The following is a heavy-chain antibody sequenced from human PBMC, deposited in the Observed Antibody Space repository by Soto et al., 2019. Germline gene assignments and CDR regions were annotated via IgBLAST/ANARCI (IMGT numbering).Heavy chain of an antibody. J-gene: IGHJ4*02. CDR3: ASTPGLYSYGPPHFGY. CDR2: IIPIFGTA. Sequence: GASVKVSCKASGGTFSSYAISWVRQAPGQGLEWMGGIIPIFGTANYAQKFQGRVTITADESTSTAYMELSSLRSEDTAVYYCASTPGLYSYGPPHFGYWGQGTLVTVS. D-gene: IGHD5-18*01. CDR1: GGTFSSYA. V-gene: IGHV1-69*13.